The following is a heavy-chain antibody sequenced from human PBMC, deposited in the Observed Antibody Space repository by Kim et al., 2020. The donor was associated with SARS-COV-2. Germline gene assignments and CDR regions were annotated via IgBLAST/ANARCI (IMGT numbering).Heavy chain of an antibody. D-gene: IGHD2-15*01. V-gene: IGHV3-48*02. J-gene: IGHJ4*02. Sequence: GGSLRLSCEGSGFIFNKYSMHWVRQAPGKGLEWVSYVSSSSAIFYADSVKGRFTISRDNAKNSLYLQMNSLKNEDTAVYYCTVVADFDAWGQGTLVTVSS. CDR1: GFIFNKYS. CDR2: VSSSSAI. CDR3: TVVADFDA.